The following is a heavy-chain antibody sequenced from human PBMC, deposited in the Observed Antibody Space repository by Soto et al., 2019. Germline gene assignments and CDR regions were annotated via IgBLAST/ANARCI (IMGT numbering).Heavy chain of an antibody. CDR1: GFTFSSYW. V-gene: IGHV3-7*01. J-gene: IGHJ6*04. Sequence: EVQLVESGGGLVQPGGSLRLSCAASGFTFSSYWMSWVRQAPGKGLEWVANIKQDGSEKYYVDSVKGRFTISRDNAKNSLYLQMNSLRAEDTAVYYCARERRLRFLGMDVRGKGTTVTVSS. CDR3: ARERRLRFLGMDV. CDR2: IKQDGSEK. D-gene: IGHD3-3*01.